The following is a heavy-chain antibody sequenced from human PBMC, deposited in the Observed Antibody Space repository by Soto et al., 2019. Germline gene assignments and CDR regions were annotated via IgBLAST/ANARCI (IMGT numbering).Heavy chain of an antibody. D-gene: IGHD6-19*01. V-gene: IGHV4-59*01. Sequence: KASETLSLTCTFSCGSIISYYWSWIRHPPGKGLEWIGYIYYSGSTNYNPSLKSRVTISVDTSKNQFSLKLSSVTAADTAVYYCARDRGQWLDHDAFDIWGQGTMVTVSS. CDR3: ARDRGQWLDHDAFDI. J-gene: IGHJ3*02. CDR1: CGSIISYY. CDR2: IYYSGST.